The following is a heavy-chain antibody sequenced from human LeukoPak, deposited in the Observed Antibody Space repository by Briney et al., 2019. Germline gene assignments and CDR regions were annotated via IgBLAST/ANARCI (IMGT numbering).Heavy chain of an antibody. CDR1: GFTFSSYS. D-gene: IGHD6-13*01. Sequence: GGSLRLSCAASGFTFSSYSMNWVRQAPGKGLEWVSYISSSSSTIYYADSVKGRFTISRDNAKNSLYLQMNSLRDEDTAVYYCARTSYSSSWYGYNWFDPWGQETLVTVSS. CDR3: ARTSYSSSWYGYNWFDP. J-gene: IGHJ5*02. CDR2: ISSSSSTI. V-gene: IGHV3-48*02.